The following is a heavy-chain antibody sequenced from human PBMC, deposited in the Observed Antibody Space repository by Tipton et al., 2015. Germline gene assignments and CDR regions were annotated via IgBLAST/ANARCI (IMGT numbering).Heavy chain of an antibody. CDR3: ARMGDGYNSRGFDY. V-gene: IGHV5-10-1*01. D-gene: IGHD5-24*01. CDR1: XYTFTSYW. CDR2: IVPSDSYT. J-gene: IGHJ4*02. Sequence: QLVQSGAEVKKSGESLRISCQGSXYTFTSYWISWVRQMPGKGLEWMGRIVPSDSYTNYSPSFQGHVTISADKSNRTAYLQWSSLEASDTAMYYCARMGDGYNSRGFDYWGQGTLVTVSS.